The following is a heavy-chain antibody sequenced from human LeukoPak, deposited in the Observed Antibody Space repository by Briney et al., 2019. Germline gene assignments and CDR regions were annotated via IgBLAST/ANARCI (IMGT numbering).Heavy chain of an antibody. V-gene: IGHV4/OR15-8*02. Sequence: SETLSLTCGVSGGSIRSTNWWSWVRQPPRQGLEGIGEISLSGKTNFNPSLNGRVAISLDESRNQLSLKLTSLTAADTAIYYFSRESGAFCPFGYWGQGTLVIVPP. D-gene: IGHD1-26*01. CDR3: SRESGAFCPFGY. CDR1: GGSIRSTNW. J-gene: IGHJ4*02. CDR2: ISLSGKT.